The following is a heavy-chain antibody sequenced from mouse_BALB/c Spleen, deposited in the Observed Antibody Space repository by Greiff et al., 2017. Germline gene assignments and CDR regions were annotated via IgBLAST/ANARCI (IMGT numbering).Heavy chain of an antibody. Sequence: QVQLQQSGAELAKPGASVKMSCKASGYTFTSYWMHWVKQRPGQGLEWIGYINPSTGYTEYNQKFKDKATLTADKSSSTAYMQLSSLTSEDSAVYYCASTMITVGYWGQGTTLTVSS. CDR3: ASTMITVGY. CDR1: GYTFTSYW. CDR2: INPSTGYT. D-gene: IGHD2-4*01. J-gene: IGHJ2*01. V-gene: IGHV1-7*01.